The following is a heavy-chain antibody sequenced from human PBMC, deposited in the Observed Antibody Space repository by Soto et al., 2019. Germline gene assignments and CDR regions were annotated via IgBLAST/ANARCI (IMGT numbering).Heavy chain of an antibody. V-gene: IGHV3-23*01. J-gene: IGHJ4*02. Sequence: WVRQAPGKGLEWVSAISGSGGSTYYADSVKGRFTISRDNSKNTLYLQMNSLRAEDTAVYYCAAQNMDTAMAIDYWGQGTLVTVSS. D-gene: IGHD5-18*01. CDR3: AAQNMDTAMAIDY. CDR2: ISGSGGST.